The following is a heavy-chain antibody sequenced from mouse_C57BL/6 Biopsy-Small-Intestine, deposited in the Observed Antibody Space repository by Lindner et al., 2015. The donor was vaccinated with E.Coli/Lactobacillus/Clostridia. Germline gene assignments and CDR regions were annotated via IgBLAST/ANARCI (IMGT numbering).Heavy chain of an antibody. D-gene: IGHD2-3*01. J-gene: IGHJ2*01. CDR1: GFTFSDYG. CDR2: ISGGSSTI. V-gene: IGHV5-17*01. CDR3: TRRSLDGYFFDY. Sequence: VQLQESGGGLLKPGGSLKLSCAVSGFTFSDYGMHWVRQAPEKGLEWVACISGGSSTIYYADTVKGRFTVSRDNARNTLFPQMTSLRLEDTAIYYCTRRSLDGYFFDYWGQGTTLTVSS.